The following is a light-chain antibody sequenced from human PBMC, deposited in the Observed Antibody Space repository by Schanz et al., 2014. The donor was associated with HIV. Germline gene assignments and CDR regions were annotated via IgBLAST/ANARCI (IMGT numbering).Light chain of an antibody. V-gene: IGKV1-9*01. J-gene: IGKJ2*03. CDR2: AAS. CDR3: LQYNDYAYS. CDR1: QGISSY. Sequence: IQLTQSPSSLSASAGDRVTITCRASQGISSYLAWYQQKPGKAPKLLIFAASTLQSGVPSRFSGSGSGTDFTLTISSLQPDDFATYYCLQYNDYAYSFGQGTKLDIK.